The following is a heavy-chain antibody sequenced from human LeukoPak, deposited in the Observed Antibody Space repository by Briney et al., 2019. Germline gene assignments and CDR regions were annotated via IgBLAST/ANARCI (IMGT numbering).Heavy chain of an antibody. V-gene: IGHV4-39*01. J-gene: IGHJ4*02. CDR2: IYYSGST. D-gene: IGHD3-22*01. Sequence: SETLSLTCTVSGGSISSSSYYWGWIRQPPGKGLEWIGSIYYSGSTYYNPSLKSRVTISVDTSKNQFSLKLSSVPAADTAVCYCGVVITAFDYWGQGTLVTVSS. CDR1: GGSISSSSYY. CDR3: GVVITAFDY.